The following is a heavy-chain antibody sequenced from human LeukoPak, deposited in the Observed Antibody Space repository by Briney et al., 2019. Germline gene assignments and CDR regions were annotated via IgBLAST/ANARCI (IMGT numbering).Heavy chain of an antibody. Sequence: PLETLSLTCTVSGGSISNWYWGWFRQPAGKGLEWIGRIYTSGSTIYDPSLKSRVTMSVDTSTNQISLRLTSVTAADTAMYYCARHIGGPFDKWGQGTLVTVSS. J-gene: IGHJ4*02. CDR2: IYTSGST. CDR1: GGSISNWY. CDR3: ARHIGGPFDK. D-gene: IGHD2-15*01. V-gene: IGHV4-4*07.